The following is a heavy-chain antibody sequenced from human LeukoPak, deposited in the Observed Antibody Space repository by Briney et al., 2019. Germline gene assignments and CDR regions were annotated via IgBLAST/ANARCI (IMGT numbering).Heavy chain of an antibody. CDR1: GYTFTSYG. J-gene: IGHJ4*02. CDR3: ARVVNVLRYFDWLXTPFDY. V-gene: IGHV1-18*01. CDR2: ISAYNGNT. Sequence: VASVKVSCKASGYTFTSYGISWVRQAPGQGLEWMGWISAYNGNTNYAQKLQGRVTMTTDTSTSTAYMELRSLRSDDTAVYYCARVVNVLRYFDWLXTPFDYWGQXTLVXXSS. D-gene: IGHD3-9*01.